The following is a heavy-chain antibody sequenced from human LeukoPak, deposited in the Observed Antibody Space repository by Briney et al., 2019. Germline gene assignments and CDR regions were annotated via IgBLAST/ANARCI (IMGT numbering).Heavy chain of an antibody. CDR3: ALGGPYYYDSSGYYRDY. V-gene: IGHV5-51*01. CDR2: IYPGDSDT. CDR1: GYSFTSYW. Sequence: GESLKISCKGSGYSFTSYWIGWVRQMPGKNLEWMGIIYPGDSDTRYSPSFQGQVTISADKSISTAYLQWSSLKASDTAMYYCALGGPYYYDSSGYYRDYWGQGTLVTVSS. D-gene: IGHD3-22*01. J-gene: IGHJ4*02.